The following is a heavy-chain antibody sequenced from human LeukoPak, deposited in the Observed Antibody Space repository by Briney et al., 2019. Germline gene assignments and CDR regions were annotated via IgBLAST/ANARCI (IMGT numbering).Heavy chain of an antibody. V-gene: IGHV1-2*02. D-gene: IGHD3-10*01. CDR1: GYTLTGLC. J-gene: IGHJ3*02. CDR2: INPNGGGT. CDR3: ARDRGDRKGFVS. Sequence: ASVKVSCKASGYTLTGLCIHCVRQAPGQGLEWMGWINPNGGGTNFAQKFQGRVTMTRDTSISTAYKEQSSLRSDDPAMYYCARDRGDRKGFVSWGEGTMVTVSS.